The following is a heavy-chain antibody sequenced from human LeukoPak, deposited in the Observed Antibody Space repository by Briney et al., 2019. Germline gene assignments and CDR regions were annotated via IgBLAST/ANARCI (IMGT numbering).Heavy chain of an antibody. Sequence: GGSLRLSCTASGFTFSSYSMNWVRQAPGKGLEWVSYISSSSSTIYYADSVKGRFTISRDNAKNSLYLQMNSLRAEDTAVYYCASTAGHWYTTFLDYWGQGTLVTVSS. CDR1: GFTFSSYS. J-gene: IGHJ4*02. CDR3: ASTAGHWYTTFLDY. CDR2: ISSSSSTI. V-gene: IGHV3-48*01. D-gene: IGHD6-13*01.